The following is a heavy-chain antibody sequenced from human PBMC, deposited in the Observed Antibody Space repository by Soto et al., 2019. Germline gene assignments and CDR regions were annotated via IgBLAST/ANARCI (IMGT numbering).Heavy chain of an antibody. J-gene: IGHJ4*01. Sequence: GSLRLSCXASSFTFTNAWINWVRPTPLNWLECVGRIKSKTDVGTTDYAEPVKGRFAISRDDSNNMVYLQMNSLKIEDTAVYYCTTDSYSTIIIVRFDYWGHGTLVTVSS. CDR1: SFTFTNAW. CDR2: IKSKTDVGTT. V-gene: IGHV3-15*07. D-gene: IGHD3-22*01. CDR3: TTDSYSTIIIVRFDY.